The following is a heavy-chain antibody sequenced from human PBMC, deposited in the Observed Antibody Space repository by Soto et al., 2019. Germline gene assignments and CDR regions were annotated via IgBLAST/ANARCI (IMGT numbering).Heavy chain of an antibody. CDR3: TTSPYLSDYYGMDV. CDR1: GFTFSNAW. J-gene: IGHJ6*02. Sequence: GGSLRLSCAASGFTFSNAWMNWVRQAPGKGLEWVGRIKSKTDGGKTDYAAPVKGRFTISRDDSKNTLYLQMNSLKTEDTAVYYCTTSPYLSDYYGMDVWGQGTMVTVSS. V-gene: IGHV3-15*01. CDR2: IKSKTDGGKT.